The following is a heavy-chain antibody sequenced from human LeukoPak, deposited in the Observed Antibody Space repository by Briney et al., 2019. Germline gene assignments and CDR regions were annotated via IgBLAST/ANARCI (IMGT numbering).Heavy chain of an antibody. J-gene: IGHJ4*02. Sequence: SETLSLTCAVYGGSFSGYYWSWIRQPPGKGLEWIGEINHSGSTNYNPSLKSRVTISVDTSKNQFSLKLTSVTAADTAVYYCARSILTGYYMCYWGQGTLVTVSS. CDR2: INHSGST. CDR3: ARSILTGYYMCY. D-gene: IGHD3-9*01. CDR1: GGSFSGYY. V-gene: IGHV4-34*01.